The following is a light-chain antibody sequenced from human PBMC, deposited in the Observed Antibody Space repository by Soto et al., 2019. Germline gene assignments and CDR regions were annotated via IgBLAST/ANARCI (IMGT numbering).Light chain of an antibody. CDR1: QGIDSF. Sequence: IQLTQSPSSLSASVGDRVTITCRASQGIDSFLAWYQQKPGEAPNLLIYAASTLHTGVPSRFSGSGSGTDFTLTIGSLQPEDFATYYCQRLNAYPATFGQGTKV. J-gene: IGKJ1*01. V-gene: IGKV1-9*01. CDR2: AAS. CDR3: QRLNAYPAT.